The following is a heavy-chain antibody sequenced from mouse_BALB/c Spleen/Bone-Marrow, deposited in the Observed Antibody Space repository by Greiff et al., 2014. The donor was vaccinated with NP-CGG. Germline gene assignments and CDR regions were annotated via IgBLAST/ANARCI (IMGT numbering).Heavy chain of an antibody. J-gene: IGHJ2*01. D-gene: IGHD2-4*01. Sequence: QVQLQQSGAELVKPGTSVKMSYKASGYTFTSYWMHWVKQRPGQGLEWIGDIYPGSDSTNYNEKFKSKAILTVDTSSSTAYMQLSSLTSEDSAVYYCARRDDYDDYYFAYWGQGTTLTVSS. CDR3: ARRDDYDDYYFAY. CDR2: IYPGSDST. CDR1: GYTFTSYW. V-gene: IGHV1-55*01.